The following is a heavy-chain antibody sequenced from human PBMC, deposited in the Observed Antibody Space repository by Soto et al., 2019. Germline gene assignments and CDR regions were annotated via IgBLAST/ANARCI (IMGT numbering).Heavy chain of an antibody. J-gene: IGHJ4*02. Sequence: GGSLRLSCAASGFTFSIYSMNWVRQAPGKGLEWVSSISSSSSYIYYADSVKGRFTISRDNAKNSLYLQMNSLRAEDTAVYYCASSLIAVADLDYWGQGTLVTVSS. V-gene: IGHV3-21*01. CDR2: ISSSSSYI. D-gene: IGHD6-19*01. CDR1: GFTFSIYS. CDR3: ASSLIAVADLDY.